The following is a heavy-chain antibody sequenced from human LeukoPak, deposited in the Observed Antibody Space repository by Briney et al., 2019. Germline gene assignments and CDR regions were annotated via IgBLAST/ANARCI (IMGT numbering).Heavy chain of an antibody. CDR3: ARETKLGYCTNGVCYGDYFDY. CDR1: GGSISSGGYS. V-gene: IGHV4-30-4*07. J-gene: IGHJ4*02. Sequence: PSETLSLTCAVSGGSISSGGYSWSWIRQPPGKGLEWIGYIYYSGSTYYNPSFQSRVTISVDTSKNQFSLKLSSVTAADTAVYYCARETKLGYCTNGVCYGDYFDYWGQGTLVTVSS. D-gene: IGHD2-8*01. CDR2: IYYSGST.